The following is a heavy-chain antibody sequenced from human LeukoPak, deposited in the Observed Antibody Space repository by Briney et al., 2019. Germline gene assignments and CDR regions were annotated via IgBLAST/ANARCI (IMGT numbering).Heavy chain of an antibody. D-gene: IGHD6-19*01. V-gene: IGHV4-39*01. J-gene: IGHJ5*02. CDR1: GGPISRSSYY. CDR2: IYYSGST. CDR3: ASTLISGQRSDVNP. Sequence: SETLSLTCTVSGGPISRSSYYWGWIRQPPGKGLEWIGSIYYSGSTYYNPSLKSRVTISVDTSKNQFSLKLSSVTAADTAVYYCASTLISGQRSDVNPWGQGTLVTVSS.